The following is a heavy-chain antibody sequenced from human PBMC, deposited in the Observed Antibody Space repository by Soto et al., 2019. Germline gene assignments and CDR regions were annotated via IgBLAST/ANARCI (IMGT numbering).Heavy chain of an antibody. CDR1: GFPFTDYA. J-gene: IGHJ4*01. V-gene: IGHV3-23*01. D-gene: IGHD6-13*01. CDR2: ISGSGGST. CDR3: AKELSSTWYPLDY. Sequence: EVQLLESGGGLVQPGGSLRLSCSASGFPFTDYAMTWVRQAPGKGLEWVSAISGSGGSTYYADSVKGRFTISSDSSKNTVYLQMNSLGAEDTAVYYCAKELSSTWYPLDYWGHGTLVTVSS.